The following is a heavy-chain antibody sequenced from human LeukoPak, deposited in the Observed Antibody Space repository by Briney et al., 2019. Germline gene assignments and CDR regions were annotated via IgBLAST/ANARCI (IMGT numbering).Heavy chain of an antibody. J-gene: IGHJ4*02. CDR3: ARLYYYGSGVYYFDY. Sequence: SETLSLTCTVSGGSISSSSYYWGWIRQPPGKGLEWIGSIYYSGSTYYNPSLKSRVTISVDASKNQFSLKLSSVTAADTAVYYCARLYYYGSGVYYFDYWGQGTLVTVSS. D-gene: IGHD3-10*01. V-gene: IGHV4-39*01. CDR2: IYYSGST. CDR1: GGSISSSSYY.